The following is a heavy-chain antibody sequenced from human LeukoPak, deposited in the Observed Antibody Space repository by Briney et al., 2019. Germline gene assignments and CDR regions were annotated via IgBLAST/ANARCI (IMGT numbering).Heavy chain of an antibody. V-gene: IGHV3-30*02. J-gene: IGHJ4*02. CDR3: ATYRQVLLPFES. Sequence: TGGSLRLSCAASGFTFSTYGMHWVRQAPGQGLEWVTFIRSDGNNEYYADSVKGRFTISRDNSKNTLYLQMNSLRAEDTAIYYCATYRQVLLPFESWGQGTLVTVSS. CDR1: GFTFSTYG. D-gene: IGHD2-8*02. CDR2: IRSDGNNE.